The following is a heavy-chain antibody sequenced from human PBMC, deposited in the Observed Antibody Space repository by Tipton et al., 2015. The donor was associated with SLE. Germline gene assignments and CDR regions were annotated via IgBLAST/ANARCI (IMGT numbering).Heavy chain of an antibody. CDR3: ARLVFGSSSRFFQH. CDR1: GGFISGSGYY. Sequence: TLSLTCPLSGGFISGSGYYWGWIRQPPGKGLEWIGNIYYSGSTYYNPSLNSRLTLSIDTSTNQFSLKLTSVTAADTAVYYCARLVFGSSSRFFQHWGQGTLVTVSS. J-gene: IGHJ1*01. V-gene: IGHV4-39*07. D-gene: IGHD6-6*01. CDR2: IYYSGST.